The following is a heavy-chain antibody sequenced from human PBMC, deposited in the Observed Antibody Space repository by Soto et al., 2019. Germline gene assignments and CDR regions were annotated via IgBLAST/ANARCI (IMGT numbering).Heavy chain of an antibody. CDR1: GSSFSAYY. CDR3: ARSSGFWSGYYTRDYYYYGMDV. V-gene: IGHV4-34*01. J-gene: IGHJ6*02. CDR2: INHSGST. Sequence: PSETLSLTCGVSGSSFSAYYWTWIRQPPGKGLEWIGEINHSGSTSYNPSLKSRVTISLDTSKSQFSLKLSSVTAADTAVYYCARSSGFWSGYYTRDYYYYGMDVWGQGTTVTVSS. D-gene: IGHD3-3*01.